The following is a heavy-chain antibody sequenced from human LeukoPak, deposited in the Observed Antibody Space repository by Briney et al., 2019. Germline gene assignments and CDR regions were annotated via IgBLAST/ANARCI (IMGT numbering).Heavy chain of an antibody. V-gene: IGHV1-46*01. CDR3: ARDLSSKYSYGFSAGY. D-gene: IGHD5-18*01. Sequence: ASVKVSCKASGYTFTSYYMHWVRQAPGQGLEWMGIINPSGGSTSYAQKFQGRVTMTRDTSTSTVYMELSSLRSEDTAMYYCARDLSSKYSYGFSAGYWGQGTLVTVS. J-gene: IGHJ4*02. CDR2: INPSGGST. CDR1: GYTFTSYY.